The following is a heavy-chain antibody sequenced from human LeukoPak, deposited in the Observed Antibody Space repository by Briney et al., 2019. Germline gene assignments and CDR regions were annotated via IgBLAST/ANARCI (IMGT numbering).Heavy chain of an antibody. CDR1: GFAFDEHG. Sequence: GGSLRLSCTASGFAFDEHGMSWVRQVSGKGLEWVSGINWSGGSTGYADPLRGRFTISRDNAKSSLYLQMDSLRAEDTALYYCARAPITSPFYFDYWGQGTLVTVSS. CDR3: ARAPITSPFYFDY. J-gene: IGHJ4*02. CDR2: INWSGGST. D-gene: IGHD2-2*01. V-gene: IGHV3-20*04.